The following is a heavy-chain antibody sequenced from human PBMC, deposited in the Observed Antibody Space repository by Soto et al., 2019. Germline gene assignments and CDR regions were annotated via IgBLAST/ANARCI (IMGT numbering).Heavy chain of an antibody. D-gene: IGHD3-10*01. CDR2: IYWDDDK. J-gene: IGHJ5*02. Sequence: SGPTLVNPTQTLTLTFTFSGFSLITSGVGVGWIRQPPGKALEWLALIYWDDDKRYSPSLKSRLTITKDTSKNQVVLTMTNMDPVDTATYYCAHRREWEGSGSPGPHHSSDPWGPGTRVTVSS. V-gene: IGHV2-5*02. CDR1: GFSLITSGVG. CDR3: AHRREWEGSGSPGPHHSSDP.